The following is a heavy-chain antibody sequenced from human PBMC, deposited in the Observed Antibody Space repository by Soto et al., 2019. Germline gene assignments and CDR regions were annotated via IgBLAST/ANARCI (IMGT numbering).Heavy chain of an antibody. CDR1: GYTFTTYA. J-gene: IGHJ4*02. Sequence: ASVKVSCKASGYTFTTYAVHWVRQAPGQRLEWMGWINAGNGNTKYSQKFQGRVTITRDTSASIAYMELSSLISEDTAVYYCTRGRAAAGDFWGQGTLVTVSS. CDR2: INAGNGNT. V-gene: IGHV1-3*01. D-gene: IGHD6-13*01. CDR3: TRGRAAAGDF.